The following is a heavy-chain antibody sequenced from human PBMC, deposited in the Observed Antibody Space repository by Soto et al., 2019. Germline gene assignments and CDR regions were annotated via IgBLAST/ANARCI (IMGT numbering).Heavy chain of an antibody. Sequence: GSLRLSCAASGFTFSSYAMSWVRQAPGKGLEWVSAISGSGGSTYYADSVKGRFTISRDNSKNTLYLQMNSLRAEDTAVYYCANAYCTNGVCYSFYFDYWGQGTPVTVSS. V-gene: IGHV3-23*01. D-gene: IGHD2-8*01. CDR1: GFTFSSYA. CDR3: ANAYCTNGVCYSFYFDY. CDR2: ISGSGGST. J-gene: IGHJ4*02.